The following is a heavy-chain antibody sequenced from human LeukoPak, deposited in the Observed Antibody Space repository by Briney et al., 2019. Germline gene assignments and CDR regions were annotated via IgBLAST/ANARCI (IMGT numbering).Heavy chain of an antibody. D-gene: IGHD3-22*01. V-gene: IGHV1-18*01. CDR3: ARDVDYYDSSGYYYDFDY. Sequence: ASVKVSCKASGYTFTSYGISWVRQAPGQGLEWMGWISAYNGNTNYAQKFQGRVTMTRDKSISTAYMELSRLRSDDTVVYYCARDVDYYDSSGYYYDFDYWGQGTLVTVSS. CDR1: GYTFTSYG. J-gene: IGHJ4*02. CDR2: ISAYNGNT.